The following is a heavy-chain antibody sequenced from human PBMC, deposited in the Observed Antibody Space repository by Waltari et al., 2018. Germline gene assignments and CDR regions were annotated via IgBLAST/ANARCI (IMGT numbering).Heavy chain of an antibody. V-gene: IGHV6-1*01. CDR2: TYYRSQWRN. Sequence: QVQLQQSGPGLVKPSQTLSLTCAVSGDSLFTTSVAWNWIRQSPSRGLEWLGRTYYRSQWRNDYALSVKGRITVNPDTSKNHFSLQLDSVTPDDTAVYYCARGKFTAFDIWGKGQWSPSLQ. CDR3: ARGKFTAFDI. CDR1: GDSLFTTSVA. J-gene: IGHJ3*02.